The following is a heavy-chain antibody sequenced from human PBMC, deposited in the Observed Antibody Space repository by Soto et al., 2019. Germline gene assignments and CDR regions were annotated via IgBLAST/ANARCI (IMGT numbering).Heavy chain of an antibody. CDR3: ATPACAATWCSPSHNLDH. CDR1: GGTFVRHV. J-gene: IGHJ4*02. V-gene: IGHV1-69*09. CDR2: INPLSGIH. D-gene: IGHD2-2*01. Sequence: QVQLVQSGAEVNKPESSVKVSCKTSGGTFVRHVISWVRQAPGQGPEWMGKINPLSGIHNYTQKFQDRVTFTADTDSSTAYMELSRLRSEDTAVYYCATPACAATWCSPSHNLDHWGQGTLVTVSS.